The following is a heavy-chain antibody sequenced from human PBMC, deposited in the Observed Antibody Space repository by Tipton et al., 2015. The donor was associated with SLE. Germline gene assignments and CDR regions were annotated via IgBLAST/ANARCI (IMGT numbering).Heavy chain of an antibody. Sequence: TLSLTCTVSGGSISSSSYYWGWIRQPPGKGLGWIGGISYSGRTYYNPSLKSRVTISVDTSKNQFSLRRSSVTAADTAVYSCAREGGSDWYYSFDYWGQGTLVTVSS. CDR3: AREGGSDWYYSFDY. CDR1: GGSISSSSYY. D-gene: IGHD6-13*01. V-gene: IGHV4-39*02. J-gene: IGHJ4*02. CDR2: ISYSGRT.